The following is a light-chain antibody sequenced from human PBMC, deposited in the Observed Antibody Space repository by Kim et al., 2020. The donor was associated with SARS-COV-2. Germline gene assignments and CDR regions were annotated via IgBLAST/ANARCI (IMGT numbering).Light chain of an antibody. Sequence: EIVMTQSPGTLSVSPGERATLSCRASQSVSSNLAWYQQKPGQAPRLLIYGASTRATGIPGRFSGSGSGTEFTLTISSLQSEDFAVYYCQQYSHWPLTFGEGTKVDIK. CDR1: QSVSSN. J-gene: IGKJ4*01. CDR2: GAS. V-gene: IGKV3-15*01. CDR3: QQYSHWPLT.